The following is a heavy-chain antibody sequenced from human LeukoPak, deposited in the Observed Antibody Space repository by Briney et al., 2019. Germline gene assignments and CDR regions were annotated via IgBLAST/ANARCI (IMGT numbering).Heavy chain of an antibody. CDR2: IYPGDSDT. V-gene: IGHV5-51*01. J-gene: IGHJ3*02. CDR1: GYSFTSYW. Sequence: GESPKISCKGSGYSFTSYWIGWVRQLPGKGLEWMGIIYPGDSDTRYSPSFQGQVTISADKFISTAYLQWSSLKASDTAMYYCARPLYYYDSSGYSALDAFDIWGQGTMVTVSS. D-gene: IGHD3-22*01. CDR3: ARPLYYYDSSGYSALDAFDI.